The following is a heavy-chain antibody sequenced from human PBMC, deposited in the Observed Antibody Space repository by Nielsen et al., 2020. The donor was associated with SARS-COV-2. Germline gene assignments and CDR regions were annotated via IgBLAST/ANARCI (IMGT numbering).Heavy chain of an antibody. CDR1: GGSISSYY. Sequence: SETLSLTCTVSGGSISSYYWSWIRRPPGKGLEWIGYIYYSGSTNYNPSLKSRVTISVDTSKNQFSLKLSSVTAADTAVYYCARYYDSSGYYYWGKYSMEYYFDYWGQGTLVTVSS. CDR3: ARYYDSSGYYYWGKYSMEYYFDY. J-gene: IGHJ4*02. V-gene: IGHV4-59*08. D-gene: IGHD3-22*01. CDR2: IYYSGST.